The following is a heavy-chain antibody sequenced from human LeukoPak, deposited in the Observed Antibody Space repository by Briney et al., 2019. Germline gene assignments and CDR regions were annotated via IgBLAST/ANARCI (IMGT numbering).Heavy chain of an antibody. CDR3: ARRLTQYDCFDP. J-gene: IGHJ5*02. CDR2: IYHSGGT. V-gene: IGHV4-30-2*01. D-gene: IGHD2-2*01. CDR1: GGSISSGGYS. Sequence: PSETLSLTCAVSGGSISSGGYSWSWIRQPPGKGLEWIGYIYHSGGTYYNPSLKSRVTISVDRSKNQFSLKLNSVTPEDTAVYYCARRLTQYDCFDPWGQGILVTVSS.